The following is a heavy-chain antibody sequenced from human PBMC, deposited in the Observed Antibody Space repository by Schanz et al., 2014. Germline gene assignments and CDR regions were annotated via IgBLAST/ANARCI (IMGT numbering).Heavy chain of an antibody. CDR2: INPSGGGT. Sequence: QVQLVQSGAEVKKPGSSMKVSCKASGYTFVSYSMHWVRQAPGQGLEWMGIINPSGGGTSYALRFQDRVTVTRDTSRSTVYMELSSLRSEDTAVHYCARGRGFYDYWGQGTLVTVSS. CDR3: ARGRGFYDY. J-gene: IGHJ4*02. V-gene: IGHV1-46*01. D-gene: IGHD3-10*01. CDR1: GYTFVSYS.